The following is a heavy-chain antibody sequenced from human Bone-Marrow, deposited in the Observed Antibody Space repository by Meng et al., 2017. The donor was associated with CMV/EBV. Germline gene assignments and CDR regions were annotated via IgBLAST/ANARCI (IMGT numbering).Heavy chain of an antibody. Sequence: GESLKISCAASGFTFDDYGMSWVRQAPGKGLEWVSGMNWNGGRIGYADSVKGRFTISRDNAKDSLYLQMNSLRAEDTALYYCARDPYTIAEGDYWGQGTVVTVSS. CDR2: MNWNGGRI. V-gene: IGHV3-20*04. CDR1: GFTFDDYG. CDR3: ARDPYTIAEGDY. D-gene: IGHD3-9*01. J-gene: IGHJ4*02.